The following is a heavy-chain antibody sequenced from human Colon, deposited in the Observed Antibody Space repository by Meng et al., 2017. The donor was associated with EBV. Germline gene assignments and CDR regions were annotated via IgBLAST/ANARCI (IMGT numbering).Heavy chain of an antibody. CDR2: INHSGST. CDR3: ARVEVGITSGDY. J-gene: IGHJ4*02. D-gene: IGHD1-26*01. Sequence: QVRPRNGAAKMMTPQATLTCIFSFYCGYFSGYYWNWIRQPPGKGLAWIGEINHSGSTNYNPSLKSRVTISVDTSKNQFSLKLSSVTAADTAVYYCARVEVGITSGDYWGQGTLVAVSS. V-gene: IGHV4-34*02. CDR1: CGYFSGYY.